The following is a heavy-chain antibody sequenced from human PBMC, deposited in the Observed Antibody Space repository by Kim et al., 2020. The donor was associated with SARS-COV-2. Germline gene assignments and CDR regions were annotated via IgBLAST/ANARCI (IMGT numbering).Heavy chain of an antibody. Sequence: GGSLRLSCAASGFSVSTNDMSCVRHAPGKGLEWVASIFGSGYTYYADSAKGRFTISRDNSKNTLDLQLNSLRDEDTAAYHCARKLLWFGDNGMDVWGQGTAVTVSS. J-gene: IGHJ6*02. V-gene: IGHV3-53*01. CDR3: ARKLLWFGDNGMDV. CDR2: IFGSGYT. D-gene: IGHD3-10*01. CDR1: GFSVSTND.